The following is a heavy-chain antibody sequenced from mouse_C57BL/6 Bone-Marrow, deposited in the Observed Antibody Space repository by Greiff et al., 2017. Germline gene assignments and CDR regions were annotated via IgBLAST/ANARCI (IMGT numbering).Heavy chain of an antibody. CDR3: ARRGLSFDD. D-gene: IGHD3-3*01. CDR2: IHPNSGST. V-gene: IGHV1-64*01. Sequence: QVQLQQPGAELVKPGASVKLSCKASGYTFTSYWMHWVKQRPGQGLEWIGMIHPNSGSTNYNEKFKSKATLTVDKSSSTAYMQRSSLTSEDSAGYYCARRGLSFDDWGRGTTLAVCS. J-gene: IGHJ2*01. CDR1: GYTFTSYW.